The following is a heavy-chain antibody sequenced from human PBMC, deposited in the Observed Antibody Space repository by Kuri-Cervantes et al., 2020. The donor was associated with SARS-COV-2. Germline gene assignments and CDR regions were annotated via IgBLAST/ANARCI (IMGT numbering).Heavy chain of an antibody. Sequence: GGSLRLSCAASGFTFSSYAMSWVRQAPGKGLEWVSAISGSGGSTYYADSVKGRFTISRDNSKNTLYLQMNSLRAKDTAVYYCAKGSYSSPLDYYYGMDVWGQGTTVTVSS. CDR3: AKGSYSSPLDYYYGMDV. V-gene: IGHV3-23*01. CDR1: GFTFSSYA. CDR2: ISGSGGST. D-gene: IGHD6-13*01. J-gene: IGHJ6*02.